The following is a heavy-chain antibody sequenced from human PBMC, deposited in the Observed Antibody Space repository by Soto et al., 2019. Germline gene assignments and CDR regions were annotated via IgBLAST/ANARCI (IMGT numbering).Heavy chain of an antibody. D-gene: IGHD4-17*01. V-gene: IGHV1-69*02. CDR1: GGTFSSYT. CDR2: IIPILGIA. Sequence: QVQLVQSGAEVKKPGSSVKVSCKASGGTFSSYTISWVRQAPGQGLEWMGRIIPILGIANYAQKFQGRVTITADKSTSTAYMELSSLRAEDTAVYYCARPHGDYPDAFDIWGQGTMVTVSS. CDR3: ARPHGDYPDAFDI. J-gene: IGHJ3*02.